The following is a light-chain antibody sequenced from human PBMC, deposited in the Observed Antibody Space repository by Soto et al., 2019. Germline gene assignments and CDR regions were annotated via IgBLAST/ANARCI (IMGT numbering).Light chain of an antibody. Sequence: DIQMTQSPSTLSASVGDRVTITCRASQSISSSLAWYQHKPGKAPKPMIYKASSLESGVPSRFSGSGSGTEFTLTISSLQPDDFATYYCQQYNSYPYTFGQGTKLEIK. J-gene: IGKJ2*01. CDR3: QQYNSYPYT. CDR2: KAS. V-gene: IGKV1-5*03. CDR1: QSISSS.